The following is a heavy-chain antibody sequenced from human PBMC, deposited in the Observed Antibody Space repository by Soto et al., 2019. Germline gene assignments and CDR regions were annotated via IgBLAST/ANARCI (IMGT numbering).Heavy chain of an antibody. CDR2: IYYSGST. V-gene: IGHV4-31*03. Sequence: QVQLQESGPGLVKPSQTLSLTCTVSGGSISSGGYYWSWIRQHPGKGLEWIGYIYYSGSTYYNPSLKSRVTISVDTSKNQFSLKLSSVTAADTAVYYCARVVVVTANDASDIWGQGTMLTVSS. CDR3: ARVVVVTANDASDI. CDR1: GGSISSGGYY. J-gene: IGHJ3*02. D-gene: IGHD2-21*02.